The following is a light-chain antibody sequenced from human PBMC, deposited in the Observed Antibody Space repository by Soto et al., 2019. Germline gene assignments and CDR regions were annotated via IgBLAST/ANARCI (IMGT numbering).Light chain of an antibody. V-gene: IGKV3-20*01. Sequence: EIVLTQSPGTLSLSPGERATLSCRASQSVSSSYLAWYQQKPGQTPKLLIYGASNRATGIPDRFRGSGSGTDFTLTISRLEPEDFAVYYCQQFGNSPYTFGQGTKLEIK. CDR2: GAS. CDR3: QQFGNSPYT. CDR1: QSVSSSY. J-gene: IGKJ2*01.